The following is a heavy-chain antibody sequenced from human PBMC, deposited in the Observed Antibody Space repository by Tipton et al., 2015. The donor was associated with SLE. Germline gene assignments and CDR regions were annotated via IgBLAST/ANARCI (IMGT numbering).Heavy chain of an antibody. CDR3: ARHPLDSTSYWGGGLPAMTGFDW. Sequence: QSGAEVKKPGESLNISCQASGYNFNSYWIGWVRQMPGRGPESVGFIFPGDSDTRYSPSFQGRVTISVDKSISTTYLQWSSLEASDTAMYYCARHPLDSTSYWGGGLPAMTGFDWWGQGTSVTVSS. V-gene: IGHV5-51*01. J-gene: IGHJ4*02. CDR2: IFPGDSDT. CDR1: GYNFNSYW. D-gene: IGHD3-9*01.